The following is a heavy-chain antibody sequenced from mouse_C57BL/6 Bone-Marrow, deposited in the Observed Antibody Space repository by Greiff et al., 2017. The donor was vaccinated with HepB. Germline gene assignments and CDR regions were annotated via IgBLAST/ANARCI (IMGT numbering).Heavy chain of an antibody. J-gene: IGHJ3*01. CDR2: INPNNGGT. V-gene: IGHV1-26*01. Sequence: EVQLQQSGPELVKPGASVKISCKASGYTFTDYYMNWVKQSHGKSLEWIGDINPNNGGTSYNQKFKGKATLTVDKSSSTAYMELRSLTSEDSAVYYCARSPLYGGSSLFAYWGQGTLVTVSA. CDR3: ARSPLYGGSSLFAY. CDR1: GYTFTDYY. D-gene: IGHD1-1*01.